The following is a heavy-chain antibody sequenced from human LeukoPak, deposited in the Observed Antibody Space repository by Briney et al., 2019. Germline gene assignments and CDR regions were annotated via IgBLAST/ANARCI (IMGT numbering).Heavy chain of an antibody. CDR3: ARDPTTVTTSFGY. Sequence: GGSLRLSCAASGFNFSTYWMNWVRQAPGKGLEWVSYISSSSSTIYYADSVKGRFTISRDNAKNSLYLQMNSLRAEDTAVYYCARDPTTVTTSFGYWGQGTLVTVSS. J-gene: IGHJ4*02. D-gene: IGHD4-17*01. CDR2: ISSSSSTI. CDR1: GFNFSTYW. V-gene: IGHV3-48*01.